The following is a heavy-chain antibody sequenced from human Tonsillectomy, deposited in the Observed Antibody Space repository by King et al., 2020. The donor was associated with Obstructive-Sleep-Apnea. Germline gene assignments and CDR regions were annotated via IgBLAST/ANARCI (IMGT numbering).Heavy chain of an antibody. CDR3: ARVGAYDSSGYYDGAFDI. D-gene: IGHD3-22*01. J-gene: IGHJ3*02. V-gene: IGHV1-69*10. CDR2: IIPILVMA. CDR1: GGTFNSYA. Sequence: QLVQSGAEVKKPGSSVKVSCKASGGTFNSYAISGVRQAPGQGLEWMGGIIPILVMANYAQKSQGRVTITADKSTSTAYMELSSLRSEDTAVYYCARVGAYDSSGYYDGAFDIWGQGTMVTVSS.